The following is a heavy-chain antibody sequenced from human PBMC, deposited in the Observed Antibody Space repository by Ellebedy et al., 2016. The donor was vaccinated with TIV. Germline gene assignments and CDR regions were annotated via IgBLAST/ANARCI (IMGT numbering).Heavy chain of an antibody. V-gene: IGHV3-74*01. CDR1: GFTFSSYW. D-gene: IGHD1-26*01. CDR3: TRSGNYGPDY. CDR2: ISPDGRTT. Sequence: GGSLRLSXAASGFTFSSYWMHWVRQAPGRGLVWVSRISPDGRTTNYADSVEGRFTISRGNAKDTLFLEMNSLRVDDTAVYYCTRSGNYGPDYWGQGTLVTVSS. J-gene: IGHJ4*02.